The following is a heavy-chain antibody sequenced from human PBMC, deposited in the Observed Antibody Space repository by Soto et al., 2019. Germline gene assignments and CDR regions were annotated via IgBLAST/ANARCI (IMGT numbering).Heavy chain of an antibody. CDR2: IKSKTDGGTT. V-gene: IGHV3-15*07. J-gene: IGHJ6*02. Sequence: GGSLRLSCAASGFTFSNAWMNWVRQAPGKGLEWVGRIKSKTDGGTTDYAAPVKGRFTISRDDSKNTLYLQMNSLKTEDTAVYYCTTDSNILTEYYYYYGMDVWGQGTTVTVSS. CDR3: TTDSNILTEYYYYYGMDV. D-gene: IGHD3-9*01. CDR1: GFTFSNAW.